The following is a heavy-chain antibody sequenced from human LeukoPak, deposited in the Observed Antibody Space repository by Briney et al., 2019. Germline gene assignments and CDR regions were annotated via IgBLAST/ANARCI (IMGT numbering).Heavy chain of an antibody. CDR3: ARSNREFASGSGDY. D-gene: IGHD3-10*01. V-gene: IGHV3-11*03. CDR1: GFTFSDYY. J-gene: IGHJ4*02. CDR2: ISSSSSYT. Sequence: GGSLRLSCAASGFTFSDYYMSWIRQAPGKGLEWVSYISSSSSYTNYADSVKGRFTISRDNAKNSLYLQMNSLRVEDTAVYYCARSNREFASGSGDYWGQGTLVTVSS.